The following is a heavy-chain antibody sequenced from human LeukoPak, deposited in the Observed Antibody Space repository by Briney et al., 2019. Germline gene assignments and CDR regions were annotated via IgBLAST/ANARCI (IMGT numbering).Heavy chain of an antibody. CDR1: GFTFSSYA. Sequence: GGSLRLSCAASGFTFSSYAMSWVRQAPGKGLEWVSAISGSGGSTYYADSVKGRFTISRDNSKNTLYLQMNSLRAEDTAVYYCAKDLFSSSSPHPPRAPLNWFDPWAREPWSPSPQ. J-gene: IGHJ5*02. V-gene: IGHV3-23*01. CDR3: AKDLFSSSSPHPPRAPLNWFDP. CDR2: ISGSGGST. D-gene: IGHD6-13*01.